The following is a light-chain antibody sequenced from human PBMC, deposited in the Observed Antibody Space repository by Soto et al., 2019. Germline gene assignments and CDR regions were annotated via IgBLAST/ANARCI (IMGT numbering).Light chain of an antibody. CDR3: QQYDVWPGLT. V-gene: IGKV3-15*01. J-gene: IGKJ4*01. Sequence: EKALTQSPVTLSLSPGERATLSCRASQSVSSNLAWYQQRPGQAPRLLIYGASTRASGVPDRFSGSGSGTEFILTITSLQSEDSAVYYCQQYDVWPGLTFGGGTKVDIK. CDR1: QSVSSN. CDR2: GAS.